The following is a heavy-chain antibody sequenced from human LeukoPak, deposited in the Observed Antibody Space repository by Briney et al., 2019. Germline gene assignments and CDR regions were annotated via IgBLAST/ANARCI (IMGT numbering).Heavy chain of an antibody. J-gene: IGHJ4*02. Sequence: GGSLRLSCGASGFTFSSSAMHWVRPGPGKGLEWVAYIAHHGNNKYYADSVKGRFTISRDNSKGSLYLQMNSLRADDTAVYYCAKDGSWSCTDWGQGTLVRVSS. CDR1: GFTFSSSA. CDR3: AKDGSWSCTD. D-gene: IGHD2-8*02. V-gene: IGHV3-30*02. CDR2: IAHHGNNK.